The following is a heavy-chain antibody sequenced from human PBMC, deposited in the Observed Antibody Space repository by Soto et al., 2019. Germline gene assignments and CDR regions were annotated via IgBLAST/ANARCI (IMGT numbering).Heavy chain of an antibody. CDR3: ASYYDSSGYYPSDY. V-gene: IGHV3-30*03. CDR1: GFTFSSYG. Sequence: PGGSLRLSCAASGFTFSSYGMHWVRQAPGKGLEWVAVISYDGSNKYYADSVKGRFTISRDNSKNTLYLQMNSLRAEDTAVYYSASYYDSSGYYPSDYWGQGTLVTVSS. J-gene: IGHJ4*02. D-gene: IGHD3-22*01. CDR2: ISYDGSNK.